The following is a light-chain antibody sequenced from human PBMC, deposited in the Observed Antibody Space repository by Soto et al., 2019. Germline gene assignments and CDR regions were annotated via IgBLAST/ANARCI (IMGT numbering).Light chain of an antibody. CDR2: GAS. CDR3: QQYSQWPLYT. Sequence: EIVMTQSPAALSVSPGERATLSCRASQSLSSNLARYQQKPGQAPRLLIYGASTRATGVPARFSGSGSGTEFTLTISSLQSEDFALYYCQQYSQWPLYTFGQGTKVDIK. V-gene: IGKV3-15*01. J-gene: IGKJ2*01. CDR1: QSLSSN.